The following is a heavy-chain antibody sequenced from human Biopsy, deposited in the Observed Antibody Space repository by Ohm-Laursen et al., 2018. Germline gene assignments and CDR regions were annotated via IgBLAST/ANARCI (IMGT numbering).Heavy chain of an antibody. J-gene: IGHJ5*02. D-gene: IGHD3-22*01. CDR1: GYTFTGYH. V-gene: IGHV1-2*02. CDR3: TRGGYYYDSLAYYYWFDP. Sequence: ALVKVSCKASGYTFTGYHVHWVRQAPGQGLEWMGWINAKTGDTNYAQKFQGRVTMTRDTYISPAYVDLSSLRSDDTAVCYCTRGGYYYDSLAYYYWFDPWGQGTLVTVSS. CDR2: INAKTGDT.